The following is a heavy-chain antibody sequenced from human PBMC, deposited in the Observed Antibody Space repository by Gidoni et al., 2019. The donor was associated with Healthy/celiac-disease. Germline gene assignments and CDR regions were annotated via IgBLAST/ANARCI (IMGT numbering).Heavy chain of an antibody. V-gene: IGHV3-72*01. J-gene: IGHJ3*02. CDR3: ARVMIVVVDDAFDI. D-gene: IGHD3-22*01. Sequence: EVQLVESGGGLVQPGGSLRLSCAASGFTFSDHYMDWVRQAPGKGLEWVGRTRNKANSYTTEYAASVKGRFTISRDDSKNSLYLQMNSLKTEDTAVYYCARVMIVVVDDAFDIWGQGTMVTVSS. CDR1: GFTFSDHY. CDR2: TRNKANSYTT.